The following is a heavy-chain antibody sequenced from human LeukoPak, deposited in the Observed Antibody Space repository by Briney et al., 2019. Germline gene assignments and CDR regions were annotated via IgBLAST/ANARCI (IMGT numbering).Heavy chain of an antibody. Sequence: SETLSLTCTVSGGSISSYYWGWIRQPPGKGLEWIGYIYYSGSTNYNPSLKSRVTISGDTSKNQFSLKLSSVTAADTAVYYCARETKPPLTVLRYFDWLSRPLDYWGQGTLVTVSS. CDR1: GGSISSYY. CDR3: ARETKPPLTVLRYFDWLSRPLDY. CDR2: IYYSGST. J-gene: IGHJ4*02. V-gene: IGHV4-59*12. D-gene: IGHD3-9*01.